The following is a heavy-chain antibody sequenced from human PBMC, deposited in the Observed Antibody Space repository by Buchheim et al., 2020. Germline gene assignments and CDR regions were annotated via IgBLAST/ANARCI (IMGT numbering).Heavy chain of an antibody. CDR2: IKQDGSEK. CDR3: ARDNIVVVPAAIHYYYYMDV. V-gene: IGHV3-7*01. CDR1: GFTFSSYW. J-gene: IGHJ6*03. Sequence: EVQLVESGGGLVQPGGSLRLSCAASGFTFSSYWMSWVRQAPGKGLEWVANIKQDGSEKYYVDSVKGGFTISRDNDKNSLYLQMNSLRAEDTAVYYCARDNIVVVPAAIHYYYYMDVWGKGTT. D-gene: IGHD2-2*01.